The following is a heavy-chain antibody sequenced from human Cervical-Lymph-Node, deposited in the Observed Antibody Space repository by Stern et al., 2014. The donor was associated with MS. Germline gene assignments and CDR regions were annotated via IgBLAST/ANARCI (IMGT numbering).Heavy chain of an antibody. Sequence: QVQLQESGPGLLRPSETLSLTCTVSGASLSSYYWSWIRQPPGKGLEWIGYIYDSGTTNYNASLKGRVAISIDTSKTQFSLRLSSVTAADTAVYYCARATDLWGQGTLVTVSS. CDR3: ARATDL. V-gene: IGHV4-59*01. CDR2: IYDSGTT. J-gene: IGHJ5*02. CDR1: GASLSSYY.